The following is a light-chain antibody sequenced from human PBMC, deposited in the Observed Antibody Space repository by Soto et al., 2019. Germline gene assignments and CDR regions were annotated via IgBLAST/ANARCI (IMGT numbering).Light chain of an antibody. V-gene: IGKV1-17*01. CDR3: LQNNSHPLT. J-gene: IGKJ4*01. Sequence: DIQMTQSPSSLSASVGDRVTITCRASQGIRTDLGWYQQKPGKAAKRLINAASSLQSGVPSRFSGSGSGTEFTLTISSLQPEDFATYYCLQNNSHPLTFGGGTKVEIK. CDR2: AAS. CDR1: QGIRTD.